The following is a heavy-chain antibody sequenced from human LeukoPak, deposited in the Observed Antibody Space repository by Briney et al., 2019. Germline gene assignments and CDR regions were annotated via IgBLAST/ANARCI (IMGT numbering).Heavy chain of an antibody. CDR3: ARARGYCSGGFCYAYYFDY. D-gene: IGHD2-15*01. J-gene: IGHJ4*02. CDR1: GFTFSDYY. V-gene: IGHV3-11*01. Sequence: PGGSLRLSCAASGFTFSDYYMSWIRQAPGKGLEWTSYITTSATTIYYADSVKGRFTMSRDNAKNSLFLQMNSLRAEDTAVYYCARARGYCSGGFCYAYYFDYWGQGTLVTVSS. CDR2: ITTSATTI.